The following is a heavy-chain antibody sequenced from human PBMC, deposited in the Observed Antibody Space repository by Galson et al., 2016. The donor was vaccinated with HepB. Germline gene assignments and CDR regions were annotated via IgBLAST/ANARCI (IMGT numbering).Heavy chain of an antibody. V-gene: IGHV3-23*01. CDR1: GFTFTRYA. CDR2: ISDSGQST. J-gene: IGHJ4*02. Sequence: SLRLSCAASGFTFTRYAMSWVRQAPGKGLGWVSTISDSGQSTYYADSVKGRFTVSKDNSKNTLYLQMDSLRAEDTAVYYCARARAEYSSSSLPFEHWGQGTLVTVSS. CDR3: ARARAEYSSSSLPFEH. D-gene: IGHD6-6*01.